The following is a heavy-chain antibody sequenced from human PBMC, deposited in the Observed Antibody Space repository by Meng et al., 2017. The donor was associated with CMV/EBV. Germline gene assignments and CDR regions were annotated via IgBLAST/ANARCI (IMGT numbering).Heavy chain of an antibody. D-gene: IGHD6-19*01. V-gene: IGHV3-49*04. CDR2: IRSKAYGGTT. CDR3: ARDGRFSDISSGWYRDKYYYYGMDV. CDR1: GFTFGDYA. J-gene: IGHJ6*02. Sequence: GESLKISCTASGFTFGDYAMSWVRQAPGKGLEWVGFIRSKAYGGTTEYAASVKGRFTISRDDSKSIAYLQMNSLKTEDTAVYYCARDGRFSDISSGWYRDKYYYYGMDVWGQGTTVTVSS.